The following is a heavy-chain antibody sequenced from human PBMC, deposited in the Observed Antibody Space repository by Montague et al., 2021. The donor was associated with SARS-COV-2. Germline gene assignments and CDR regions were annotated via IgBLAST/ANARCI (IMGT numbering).Heavy chain of an antibody. CDR1: TFSSYW. CDR2: IYYSGST. CDR3: ARPLNLYYYGSGSYSSWFDP. J-gene: IGHJ5*02. Sequence: TFSSYWMSWVRQPPGKGLEWIGSIYYSGSTYYNPSLKSRVTISVDTSKNQFSLKLSSVTAADTAVYYCARPLNLYYYGSGSYSSWFDPWGQGTLVTVSS. V-gene: IGHV4-39*01. D-gene: IGHD3-10*01.